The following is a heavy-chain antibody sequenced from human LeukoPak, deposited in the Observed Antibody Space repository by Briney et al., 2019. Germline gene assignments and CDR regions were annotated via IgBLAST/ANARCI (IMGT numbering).Heavy chain of an antibody. CDR2: INPNSGGT. Sequence: GASVKVSCKASGYTFTGYYMHWVRQAPGQGLEWMGWINPNSGGTNYAQKFQGRVTMTRDTSISTAYMELSRLTSDDTAVYYCARSSSTVNLYYYYMDVWGKGTTVTVSS. CDR3: ARSSSTVNLYYYYMDV. CDR1: GYTFTGYY. V-gene: IGHV1-2*02. J-gene: IGHJ6*03. D-gene: IGHD4-17*01.